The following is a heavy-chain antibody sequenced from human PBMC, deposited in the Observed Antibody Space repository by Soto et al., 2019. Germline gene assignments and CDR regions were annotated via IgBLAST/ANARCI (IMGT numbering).Heavy chain of an antibody. CDR1: GGSISSGDYY. CDR3: ARGPDYDILTGYYTANWFDP. V-gene: IGHV4-30-4*01. Sequence: SETLSLTCTVSGGSISSGDYYWSWIRQPPGKGLEWIGYIYYSGSTYYNPSLKSRVTISVDTSKNQFSLKLSSVTAADTAVYYCARGPDYDILTGYYTANWFDPWGQGTLVTVSS. J-gene: IGHJ5*02. CDR2: IYYSGST. D-gene: IGHD3-9*01.